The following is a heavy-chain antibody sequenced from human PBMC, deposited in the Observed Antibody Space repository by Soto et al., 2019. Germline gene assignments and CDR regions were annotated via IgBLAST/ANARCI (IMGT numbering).Heavy chain of an antibody. J-gene: IGHJ4*02. CDR2: ISPDGRTT. D-gene: IGHD3-10*01. V-gene: IGHV3-74*01. CDR1: GFVFSSYS. Sequence: GGSLRLSCAASGFVFSSYSMSWVRQAPGKGLVWVSRISPDGRTTTYADSVKGRFTISRDNAKSTLYLQMNSLTVEDGAVYYCADSWLPTSYWGPGTLVTVSS. CDR3: ADSWLPTSY.